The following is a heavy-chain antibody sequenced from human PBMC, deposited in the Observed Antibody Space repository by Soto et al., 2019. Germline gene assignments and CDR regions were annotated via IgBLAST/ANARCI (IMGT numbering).Heavy chain of an antibody. CDR3: HDYGY. Sequence: EVQVVESGGGLIQPGRSLRLSCEVSGFSVTANYMSWVRQAPGKGLEWVSVIYSGGSTYYIDSVKGRFSISRDISKNTLYLQMNNLRAEDTAVYYCHDYGYWGQGTLVTVSS. J-gene: IGHJ4*02. V-gene: IGHV3-53*01. D-gene: IGHD4-17*01. CDR1: GFSVTANY. CDR2: IYSGGST.